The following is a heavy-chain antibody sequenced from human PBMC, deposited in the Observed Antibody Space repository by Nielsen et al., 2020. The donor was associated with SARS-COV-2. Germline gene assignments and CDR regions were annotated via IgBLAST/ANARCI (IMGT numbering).Heavy chain of an antibody. CDR2: INPYSGGT. CDR1: GYTFTDYY. CDR3: AGPAS. D-gene: IGHD2-2*01. Sequence: ASVKVSCKASGYTFTDYYIHWVRQAPGQGLEWMGRINPYSGGTNYAQKFQGTVIMTRDASISTVYMELTSDDTAVYYCAGPASWGQGTVVTVSA. V-gene: IGHV1-2*06. J-gene: IGHJ5*02.